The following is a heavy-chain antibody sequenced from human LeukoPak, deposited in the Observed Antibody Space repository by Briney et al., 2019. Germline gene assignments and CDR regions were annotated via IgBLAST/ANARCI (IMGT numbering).Heavy chain of an antibody. D-gene: IGHD2-21*02. J-gene: IGHJ3*02. CDR2: TYYRSKWYN. CDR1: ADSVSSNSAA. CDR3: AREETYCGGDCYSTDAFDI. Sequence: SQTLSLTCAISADSVSSNSAAWNWIRQSPSRGLEWLGRTYYRSKWYNDYAVSVKSRITINPDTSKNQFSLQLNSVTPEDTAVYYCAREETYCGGDCYSTDAFDIWGQGTMVTVSS. V-gene: IGHV6-1*01.